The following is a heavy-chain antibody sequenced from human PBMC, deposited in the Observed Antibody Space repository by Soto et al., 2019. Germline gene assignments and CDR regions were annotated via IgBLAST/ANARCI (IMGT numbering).Heavy chain of an antibody. V-gene: IGHV3-21*01. J-gene: IGHJ4*02. Sequence: EVQLVESGGGLVKPGGSLRLSCAASGFSFSSYSMNWVRQAPKKGMEWVSSISSSSSYIYYADSVKGRFTISRDNAKNSLYLQMNSLIVEDTAVYYCDAGKVRGARWGQGTLVTVSS. CDR3: DAGKVRGAR. CDR1: GFSFSSYS. D-gene: IGHD3-10*01. CDR2: ISSSSSYI.